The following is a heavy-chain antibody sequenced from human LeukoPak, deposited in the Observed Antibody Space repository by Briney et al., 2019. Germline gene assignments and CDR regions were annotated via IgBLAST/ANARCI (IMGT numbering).Heavy chain of an antibody. CDR2: IYYSGST. J-gene: IGHJ4*02. Sequence: SQTLSLTCTVSGGSISSGDYYWSWIRQPPGKGLEWIGYIYYSGSTYYNPSLKSRVTISVDTSKNQFSLKLSSVTAADTAVYYCARGAGAHRLLPFDYWGQGTLVTVSS. CDR3: ARGAGAHRLLPFDY. CDR1: GGSISSGDYY. D-gene: IGHD1-1*01. V-gene: IGHV4-30-4*01.